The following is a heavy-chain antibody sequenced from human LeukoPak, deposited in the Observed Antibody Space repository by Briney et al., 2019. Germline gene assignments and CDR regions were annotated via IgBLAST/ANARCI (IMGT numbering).Heavy chain of an antibody. J-gene: IGHJ4*02. V-gene: IGHV3-7*01. CDR3: ARVVATMIFTEYYFDY. CDR1: GFTFSSYW. D-gene: IGHD5-12*01. Sequence: GGSLRLSCAASGFTFSSYWMSWVRQAPGKGLERVANIKQDGSEKYYVDSVKGRFTISRDNAKNSLYLQMNSLRAEDTAVYYCARVVATMIFTEYYFDYWGQGTLVTVSS. CDR2: IKQDGSEK.